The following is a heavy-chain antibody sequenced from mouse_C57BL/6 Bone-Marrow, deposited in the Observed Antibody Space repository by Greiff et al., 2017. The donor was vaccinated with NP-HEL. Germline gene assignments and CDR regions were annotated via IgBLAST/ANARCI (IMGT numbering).Heavy chain of an antibody. CDR1: GYTFTDYE. Sequence: VQLKQSGAELVRPGASVTLSCKASGYTFTDYEMHWVKQTPVHGLEWIGAIDPETGGTAYNQKFKGKAILTADKSSSTSYMELRSLTAEDSAVYYWTRVRRSLVTTVGYAMDDWGQGTSVTVAS. CDR2: IDPETGGT. D-gene: IGHD2-2*01. V-gene: IGHV1-15*01. CDR3: TRVRRSLVTTVGYAMDD. J-gene: IGHJ4*01.